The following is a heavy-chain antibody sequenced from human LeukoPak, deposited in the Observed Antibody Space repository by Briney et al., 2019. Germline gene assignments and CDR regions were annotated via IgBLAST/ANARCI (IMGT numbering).Heavy chain of an antibody. V-gene: IGHV3-48*04. CDR1: GFTFNSYS. J-gene: IGHJ4*02. Sequence: GGSLRLSCAASGFTFNSYSMNWVRQAPGKGLEWVSYISSGSSTKYYADPVKGRFTISRDNAKNSLYLQMNSLRAEDTAVYYCARPPGDYWGQGTLVTVSS. CDR2: ISSGSSTK. CDR3: ARPPGDY.